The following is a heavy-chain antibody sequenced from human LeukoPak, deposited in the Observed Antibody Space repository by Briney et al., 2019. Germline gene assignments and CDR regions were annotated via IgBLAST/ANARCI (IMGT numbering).Heavy chain of an antibody. CDR3: ARGFCSSIDCYNDAFDF. CDR2: IYGGGTT. V-gene: IGHV4-38-2*01. CDR1: GYSISSGFY. J-gene: IGHJ3*01. Sequence: PSETLSLTCAVSGYSISSGFYWVWIRQSPGEGLEWLASIYGGGTTYYNPALKNRLTISLDTSKNHFSVNLTSVTAADTAVYYCARGFCSSIDCYNDAFDFWGQGTMVTVSS. D-gene: IGHD2-2*02.